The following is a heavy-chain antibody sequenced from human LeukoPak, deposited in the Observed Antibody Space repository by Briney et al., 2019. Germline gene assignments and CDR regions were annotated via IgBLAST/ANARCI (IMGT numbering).Heavy chain of an antibody. V-gene: IGHV4-59*01. J-gene: IGHJ4*02. Sequence: SETLSLTCTVSGGSISSYYWSWIRHPPGTGLEGIGYIYYSGTTNYNPSLKSRVTISVDTSKNQFSLKLSSVTAADTAVYYCARGVYIAAAQYGYWGQGTLVTVSS. CDR1: GGSISSYY. D-gene: IGHD6-13*01. CDR3: ARGVYIAAAQYGY. CDR2: IYYSGTT.